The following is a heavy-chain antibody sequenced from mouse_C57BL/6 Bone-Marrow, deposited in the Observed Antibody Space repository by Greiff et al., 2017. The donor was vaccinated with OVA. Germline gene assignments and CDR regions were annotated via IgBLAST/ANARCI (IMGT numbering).Heavy chain of an antibody. CDR1: GYSFTDYN. Sequence: EVKLMESGPELVKPGASVKISCKASGYSFTDYNMNWVKQSNGKSLEWIGVINPNYGTTSYNQKFKGKATLTVDQSSSTAYMQLNSLTSEDSAVYYCAREGSKLRLLYYWGQGTTLTVSS. V-gene: IGHV1-39*01. J-gene: IGHJ2*01. D-gene: IGHD3-2*02. CDR3: AREGSKLRLLYY. CDR2: INPNYGTT.